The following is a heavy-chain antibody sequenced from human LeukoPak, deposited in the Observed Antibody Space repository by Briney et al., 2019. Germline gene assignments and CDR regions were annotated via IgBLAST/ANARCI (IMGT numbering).Heavy chain of an antibody. J-gene: IGHJ4*02. D-gene: IGHD4-17*01. CDR1: GYSFTSYW. V-gene: IGHV5-51*01. Sequence: GESLKISCEASGYSFTSYWIGWVRQMPGKGLEWMGIIYPGDSDTRYSPSFQGQVTISADKSISTAYLQWSSLTASDTAMYYCARQPGDYDIDYWGQGTLVTVSS. CDR3: ARQPGDYDIDY. CDR2: IYPGDSDT.